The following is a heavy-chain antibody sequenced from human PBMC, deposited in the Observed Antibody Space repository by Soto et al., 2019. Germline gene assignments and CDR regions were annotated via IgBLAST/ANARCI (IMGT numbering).Heavy chain of an antibody. V-gene: IGHV1-46*01. D-gene: IGHD6-13*01. CDR1: GYTFINYY. J-gene: IGHJ5*02. CDR2: INPIGRCT. Sequence: QEQLVQSGAEVKEPGASVKVSCKASGYTFINYYIHWVRQAPGQGLEWMAIINPIGRCTNYAQEFQGRVTLTSDTSTSTVYMELSSLRFEDTALFYCARDLAAGDLWGQGTLVTVSS. CDR3: ARDLAAGDL.